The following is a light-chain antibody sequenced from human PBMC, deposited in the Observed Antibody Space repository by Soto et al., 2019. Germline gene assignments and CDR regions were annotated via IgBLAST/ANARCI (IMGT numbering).Light chain of an antibody. J-gene: IGLJ3*02. CDR3: SSYTSSSTRV. V-gene: IGLV2-14*01. CDR2: EVS. CDR1: SSDVGGYNY. Sequence: QSALTQPASVSGSPGQSITISCTGTSSDVGGYNYVSWYQQHPGKAPKLMIYEVSNRPSGVSNRFSGSKSGNTASLTISGLHAADDEDYYCSSYTSSSTRVFGGGTQLTVL.